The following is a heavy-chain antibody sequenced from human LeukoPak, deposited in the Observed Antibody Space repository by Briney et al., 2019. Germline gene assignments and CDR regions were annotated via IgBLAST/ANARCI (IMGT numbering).Heavy chain of an antibody. V-gene: IGHV1-2*02. CDR3: ARGFYDSSGYPKYYFDY. J-gene: IGHJ4*02. CDR1: GYTFTGYY. CDR2: INPNSGGT. D-gene: IGHD3-22*01. Sequence: ASVEVSCKASGYTFTGYYMQWVRQAPGHGLEWMGWINPNSGGTNYARKFQGRVTMTRDTSISTAYMELSRLRSDDTAVYYCARGFYDSSGYPKYYFDYWGQGTLVTVSS.